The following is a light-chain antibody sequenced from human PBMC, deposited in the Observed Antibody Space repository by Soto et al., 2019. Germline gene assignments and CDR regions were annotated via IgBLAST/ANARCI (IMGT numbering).Light chain of an antibody. Sequence: EMVITQSPATLSVSPGERATLSCRASQSVSSNLAWYQQKPGQAPRLLIYGASSRATGIPDRFSGSGSGTDFTLTISRLEPEDFAVYYCQQYNNWPWTFGQGTKVDIK. J-gene: IGKJ1*01. CDR2: GAS. CDR1: QSVSSN. CDR3: QQYNNWPWT. V-gene: IGKV3D-15*01.